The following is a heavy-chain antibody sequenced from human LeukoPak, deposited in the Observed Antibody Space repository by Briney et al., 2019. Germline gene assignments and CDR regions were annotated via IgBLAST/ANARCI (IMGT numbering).Heavy chain of an antibody. J-gene: IGHJ4*02. CDR2: INHSGST. D-gene: IGHD1-26*01. V-gene: IGHV4-34*01. CDR3: ARAHSRVVGVDY. Sequence: SETLSLTCAVYGGSFSGYYWSWIRQPPGKGLEWIGEINHSGSTNYNPSLKSRVTISVDTSKNQFSLKLSSVTAADTAVYYCARAHSRVVGVDYWGQGTLATVFS. CDR1: GGSFSGYY.